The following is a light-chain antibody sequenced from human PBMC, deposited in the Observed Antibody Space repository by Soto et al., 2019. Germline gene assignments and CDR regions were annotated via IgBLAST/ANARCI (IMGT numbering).Light chain of an antibody. CDR1: STNIGAGYD. CDR2: GDT. Sequence: QSVLTQPPSVSGAPGQRVTISWTGSSTNIGAGYDVHWYQQLPGTAPKLLVSGDTNRPSGVPDRFSGSKSGTSASLAITGLRAEDEADYYCQSFDSSLSGWVFGGGTKLTVL. V-gene: IGLV1-40*01. J-gene: IGLJ3*02. CDR3: QSFDSSLSGWV.